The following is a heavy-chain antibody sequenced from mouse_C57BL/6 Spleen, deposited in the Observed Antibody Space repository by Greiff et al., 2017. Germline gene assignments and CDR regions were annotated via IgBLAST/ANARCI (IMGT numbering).Heavy chain of an antibody. V-gene: IGHV1-81*01. Sequence: QVQLKESGAELARPGASVKLSCKASGYTFTSYGISWVKQRTGQGLEWIGEIYPRSGNTYYNEKFKGKATLTADKSSSTAYMELRSLTSEDSAVYFCARLRGSSPYAMDYWGQGTSVTVSS. CDR1: GYTFTSYG. CDR3: ARLRGSSPYAMDY. D-gene: IGHD1-1*01. J-gene: IGHJ4*01. CDR2: IYPRSGNT.